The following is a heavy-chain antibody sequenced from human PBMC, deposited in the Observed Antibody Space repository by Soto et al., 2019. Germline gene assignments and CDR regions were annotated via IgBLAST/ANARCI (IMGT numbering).Heavy chain of an antibody. CDR3: ARESDIVATNPTFDY. J-gene: IGHJ4*02. D-gene: IGHD5-12*01. V-gene: IGHV3-30-3*01. CDR1: GFIFSSYA. Sequence: QVQLVESGGGVVQPGRSLRLSCAASGFIFSSYAMHWDRQAPGKGLEWVAVISYDGSNKYYADSVKGRFTISRDNSKNTLYLQMNSLRAEDTAVYYCARESDIVATNPTFDYWGQGTLVTVS. CDR2: ISYDGSNK.